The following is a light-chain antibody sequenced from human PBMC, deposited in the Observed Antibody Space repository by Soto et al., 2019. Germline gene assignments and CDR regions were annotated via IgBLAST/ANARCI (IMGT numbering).Light chain of an antibody. CDR1: SFNIGNND. CDR2: DND. V-gene: IGLV1-51*01. CDR3: GTWDSSLSAGV. Sequence: QSVLTQPPSVSAAPGEKVTISCSGGSFNIGNNDVSWYQHLPGTAPKLLIYDNDKRPSGIPDRFSGSKSGTSATLDITGLQTGDEADYYCGTWDSSLSAGVFGGGTKLTVL. J-gene: IGLJ3*02.